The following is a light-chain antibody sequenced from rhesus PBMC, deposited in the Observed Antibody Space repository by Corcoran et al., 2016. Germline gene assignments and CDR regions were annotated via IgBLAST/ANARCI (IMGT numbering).Light chain of an antibody. J-gene: IGKJ1*01. Sequence: DIQMTQSPSSLSASVGDTVTITCRASQGISRWLVWYQQKPGKAPKLLIFKASSLQSGFPSRFSGSWSGTDFTLTISSLPSEDFATYYCQQYSSRPTFGQGTKVEIK. V-gene: IGKV1-22*01. CDR1: QGISRW. CDR2: KAS. CDR3: QQYSSRPT.